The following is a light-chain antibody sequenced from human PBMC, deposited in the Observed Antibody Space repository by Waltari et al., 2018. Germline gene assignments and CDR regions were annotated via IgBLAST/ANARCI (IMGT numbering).Light chain of an antibody. V-gene: IGKV3-15*01. CDR3: QQYYNWPPQ. Sequence: EIVMTQSPATLSVSPGARATLSCRASQSVSSNLAWYQQKRGQAPKVLIYGASTRATGIPARFSGSGSGTEFTLIISSLQSEDSADYYCQQYYNWPPQFGQGTKLEIK. J-gene: IGKJ2*01. CDR1: QSVSSN. CDR2: GAS.